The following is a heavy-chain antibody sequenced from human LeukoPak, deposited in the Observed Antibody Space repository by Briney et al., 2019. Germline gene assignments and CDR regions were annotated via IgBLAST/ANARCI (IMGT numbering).Heavy chain of an antibody. Sequence: SETLSLTCIVSGDSISSSYWSWIRQPPGKGLEWIGYFLYSGNTNYNPSLKSRLSISVDTSKNQFFLKLTSVTAADTAMYYCARDGGYYGDHWGQGIPVTVSS. CDR1: GDSISSSY. V-gene: IGHV4-59*01. CDR3: ARDGGYYGDH. D-gene: IGHD3-22*01. CDR2: FLYSGNT. J-gene: IGHJ4*02.